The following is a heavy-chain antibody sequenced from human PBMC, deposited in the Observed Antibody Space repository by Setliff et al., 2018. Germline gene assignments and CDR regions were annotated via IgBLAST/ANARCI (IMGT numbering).Heavy chain of an antibody. CDR1: GGSFSGYY. J-gene: IGHJ4*02. Sequence: LSLTCAVYGGSFSGYYWSWIRQPPGKGLEWIGEINHSGSTNYNPSLKSRVTISVDTSKNQFSLKLSSVTAADTAVYYCARESRYYYDNLGTLDYWGQGTLVTVSS. V-gene: IGHV4-34*01. D-gene: IGHD3-22*01. CDR3: ARESRYYYDNLGTLDY. CDR2: INHSGST.